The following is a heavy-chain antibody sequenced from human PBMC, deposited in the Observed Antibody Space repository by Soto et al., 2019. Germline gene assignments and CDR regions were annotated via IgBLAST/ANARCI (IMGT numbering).Heavy chain of an antibody. J-gene: IGHJ5*01. CDR3: STRAYDTNGYYRFDP. V-gene: IGHV4-34*01. Sequence: SDTLSLTCAVYGGSFSGHSWTWIRQSPGKGLEWIGDINHSGRVNYSPSLKSRVTISLDTSKNQFSLTLSAVTAADTAMYYCSTRAYDTNGYYRFDPWGQGTLVTVSS. D-gene: IGHD3-22*01. CDR2: INHSGRV. CDR1: GGSFSGHS.